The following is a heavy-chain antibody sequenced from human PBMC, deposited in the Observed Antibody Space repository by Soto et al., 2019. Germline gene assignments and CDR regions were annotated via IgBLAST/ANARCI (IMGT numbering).Heavy chain of an antibody. CDR1: GGSISSGGYC. CDR3: SRGILV. Sequence: QVQLQESGPGLVKPSQTLSLTCTVSGGSISSGGYCWSWIRQHPGKGLDWIGCISYGGSTSYIPSLKSRVTISVDTSKNQFSLKLASGPAADTAVYYCSRGILVWGQGALIPVSS. J-gene: IGHJ4*02. D-gene: IGHD5-18*01. CDR2: ISYGGST. V-gene: IGHV4-31*03.